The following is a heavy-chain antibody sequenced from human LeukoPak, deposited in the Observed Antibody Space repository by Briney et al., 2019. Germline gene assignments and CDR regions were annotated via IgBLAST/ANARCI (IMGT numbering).Heavy chain of an antibody. D-gene: IGHD3-3*01. CDR1: GFNFNQHC. Sequence: GESLTLSCVTSGFNFNQHCMHWVRQAASKGLEWVANIRYDGSDKLYADSVKGRFTITRDDSKNTLYLQMSSLRAEDTAVYYCARDWDYNFWSNYDHWGQGNLVTVSS. J-gene: IGHJ4*02. V-gene: IGHV3-30*02. CDR3: ARDWDYNFWSNYDH. CDR2: IRYDGSDK.